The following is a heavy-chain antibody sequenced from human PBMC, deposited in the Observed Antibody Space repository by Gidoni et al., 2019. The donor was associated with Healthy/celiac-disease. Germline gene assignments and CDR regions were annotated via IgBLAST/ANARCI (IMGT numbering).Heavy chain of an antibody. D-gene: IGHD2-15*01. V-gene: IGHV3-21*01. CDR2: ISSSSSYI. CDR3: ARWVGSWGPSYYTMDV. J-gene: IGHJ6*02. Sequence: EVQLVESGGGLVKPGGSLRLSCAASGFIFSSYNMNWVRQVPGKGLGWVSSISSSSSYIYYADSVKGRFTISRDNAKNSLYLQLNSLRAEDTAVYYCARWVGSWGPSYYTMDVWGQGTTVTVSS. CDR1: GFIFSSYN.